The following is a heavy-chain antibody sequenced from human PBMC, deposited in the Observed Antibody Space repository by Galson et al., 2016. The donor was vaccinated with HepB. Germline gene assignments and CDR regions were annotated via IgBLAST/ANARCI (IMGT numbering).Heavy chain of an antibody. D-gene: IGHD2-21*02. Sequence: SLRLSCAASGFSFSRYSMNWVRQAPGQGLEWVSYISSNVITMSYADSVKGRFTISRDDAKNSLYLQMNSLRDEDTAVYYCARARGDCGGDCFDDWDYFDYWGQGTLVTVSS. CDR1: GFSFSRYS. V-gene: IGHV3-48*02. CDR3: ARARGDCGGDCFDDWDYFDY. J-gene: IGHJ4*02. CDR2: ISSNVITM.